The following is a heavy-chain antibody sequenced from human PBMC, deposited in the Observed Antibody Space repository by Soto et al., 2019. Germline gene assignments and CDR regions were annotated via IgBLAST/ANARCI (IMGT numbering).Heavy chain of an antibody. Sequence: GGSLRLSCAASGFTFIGSAMHWVRQASGKGLEWVGRIRSKANSYATAYAASVKGRFTISRDDSKNTAYLQMNSLKTEDTAVYYCTKSPTQTPDDAFDIWGQGTMVTVSS. V-gene: IGHV3-73*01. CDR1: GFTFIGSA. J-gene: IGHJ3*02. CDR2: IRSKANSYAT. CDR3: TKSPTQTPDDAFDI.